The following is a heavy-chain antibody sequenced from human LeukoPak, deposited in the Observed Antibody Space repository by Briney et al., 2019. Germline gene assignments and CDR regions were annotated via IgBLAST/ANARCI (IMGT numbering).Heavy chain of an antibody. J-gene: IGHJ4*02. CDR3: AKASYSSSRFDY. Sequence: GGSLRLSCAASGFTFSSYAMSWVRQAPGKGLEWVSAISGSGGSTYYADSVKGRFTISRDNSENTLYLQMNSLRAEDTAVYYCAKASYSSSRFDYWGQGTLVTVSS. CDR2: ISGSGGST. CDR1: GFTFSSYA. V-gene: IGHV3-23*01. D-gene: IGHD6-6*01.